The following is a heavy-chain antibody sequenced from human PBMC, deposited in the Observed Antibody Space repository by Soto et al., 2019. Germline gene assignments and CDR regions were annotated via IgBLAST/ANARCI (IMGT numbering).Heavy chain of an antibody. D-gene: IGHD3-16*01. CDR3: ARLSGGAFDI. CDR1: GGSISSGGYY. CDR2: IYYSGST. J-gene: IGHJ3*02. V-gene: IGHV4-31*03. Sequence: SETLSLTCTVSGGSISSGGYYWSWIRQHPGKGLEWIGYIYYSGSTYYNQSLKSRVTISVDTSKNQFSLKLSSVTAADTAVYYCARLSGGAFDIWGQGTMVTVSS.